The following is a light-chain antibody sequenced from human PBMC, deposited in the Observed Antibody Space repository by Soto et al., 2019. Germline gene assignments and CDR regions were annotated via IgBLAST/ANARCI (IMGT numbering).Light chain of an antibody. Sequence: EIVLTQSPATLSLSPGERATLSCRASQSVGNFLAWYQQKPGQPPRLVIYDASNRATGIPARFSGSGSGTDFTLTISSLEPEDFAVYYCQQRSTLYTFGQGTKLELK. CDR3: QQRSTLYT. CDR1: QSVGNF. V-gene: IGKV3-11*01. J-gene: IGKJ2*01. CDR2: DAS.